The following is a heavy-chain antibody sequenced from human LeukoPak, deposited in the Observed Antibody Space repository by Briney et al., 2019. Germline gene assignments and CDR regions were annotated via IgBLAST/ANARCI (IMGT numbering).Heavy chain of an antibody. J-gene: IGHJ6*03. D-gene: IGHD1-26*01. CDR1: GFTFSSYW. CDR3: ARNPPGIVGAPTHYCYYMDV. CDR2: IKQDGSEK. V-gene: IGHV3-7*01. Sequence: GGSLRLSCAASGFTFSSYWMSWVRQAPGKGLQWVGNIKQDGSEKNYVDSVKGRFSISRDNAKNSLYLQMNSLTAEDTAVYYCARNPPGIVGAPTHYCYYMDVWGRGTTVTISS.